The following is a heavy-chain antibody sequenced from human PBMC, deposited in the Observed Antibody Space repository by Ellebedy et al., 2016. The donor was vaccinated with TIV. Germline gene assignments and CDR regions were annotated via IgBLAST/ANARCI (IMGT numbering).Heavy chain of an antibody. CDR1: GYSFTSYW. J-gene: IGHJ6*03. V-gene: IGHV5-51*01. D-gene: IGHD2-2*02. CDR3: ARHATVVPAAIGYYYMDV. CDR2: IYPGDSDT. Sequence: GGSLRLSXKGSGYSFTSYWIGWVRQMPGKGLEWMGIIYPGDSDTRYSPSFQGQVTISADKSISTAYLQWSSLKASDTAMYYCARHATVVPAAIGYYYMDVWGKGTTVTVSS.